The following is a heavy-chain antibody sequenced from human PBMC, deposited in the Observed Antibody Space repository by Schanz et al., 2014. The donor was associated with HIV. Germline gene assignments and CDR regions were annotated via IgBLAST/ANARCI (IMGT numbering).Heavy chain of an antibody. CDR1: GFSLSGYA. Sequence: EVQLLESGGGLVQPGGSLRLSCAASGFSLSGYAMNWVRQAPGKGLEYVATISGGGRDKYYADSVRGRVTISRDNPKNTLYLQIDSLRVEDTAMYYCAKDRNGYNQPIESWGHGTLVSVSS. D-gene: IGHD5-18*01. CDR2: ISGGGRDK. V-gene: IGHV3-23*01. J-gene: IGHJ5*01. CDR3: AKDRNGYNQPIES.